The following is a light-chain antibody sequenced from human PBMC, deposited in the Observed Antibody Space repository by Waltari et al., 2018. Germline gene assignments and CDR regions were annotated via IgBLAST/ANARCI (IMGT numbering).Light chain of an antibody. V-gene: IGKV1-9*01. CDR1: QGMSSH. CDR3: QQPNSDVWT. J-gene: IGKJ1*01. CDR2: AAS. Sequence: DFHLTQSPSFLSASVGDSVTITCRASQGMSSHLAWYQQKPGKAPTLLIYAASTLQSGVPSRFRGGGSETDFTLTISYLQPEDFATYYCQQPNSDVWTFGQGTKVELK.